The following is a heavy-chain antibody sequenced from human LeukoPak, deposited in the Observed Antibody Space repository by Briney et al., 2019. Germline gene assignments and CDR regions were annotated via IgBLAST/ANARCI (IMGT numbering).Heavy chain of an antibody. J-gene: IGHJ5*02. CDR1: GDSISRSHYY. V-gene: IGHV4-39*07. CDR3: ARVQSRLSWFDP. Sequence: SETLSLTCTVSGDSISRSHYYWGWIRQPPGKGLEWIGSIYYSGSTYYNPSLRSRVTISVDTSKNQFSLRLGSVTAADTAVYYCARVQSRLSWFDPWGQGTLVTVSS. CDR2: IYYSGST.